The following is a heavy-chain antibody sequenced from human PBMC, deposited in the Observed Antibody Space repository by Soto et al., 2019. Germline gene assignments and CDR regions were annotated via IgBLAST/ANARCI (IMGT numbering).Heavy chain of an antibody. CDR2: MNQDGSES. J-gene: IGHJ4*02. D-gene: IGHD1-7*01. Sequence: EVQLVESGGGLVQPGGSLRLSCTASGFTFSNYWMSWVRQAPGEGLEWVANMNQDGSESYYVDSVEGRFTISRDNAKNSLYLQINSLRAEDTAIYYCTRDRSGTMLFWGQGTLVTVSS. V-gene: IGHV3-7*01. CDR3: TRDRSGTMLF. CDR1: GFTFSNYW.